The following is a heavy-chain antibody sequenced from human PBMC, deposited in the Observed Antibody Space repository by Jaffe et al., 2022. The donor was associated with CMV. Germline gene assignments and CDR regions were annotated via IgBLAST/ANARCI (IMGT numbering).Heavy chain of an antibody. Sequence: EVQLVESGGGLVQPGRSLRLSCAASGFTFDDYAMHWVRQAPGKGLEWVSGISWNSGSIGYADSVKGRFTISRDNAKNSLYLQMNSLRAEDTALYYCAKDAILLGGSYGMDVWGQGTTVTVSS. CDR1: GFTFDDYA. CDR2: ISWNSGSI. CDR3: AKDAILLGGSYGMDV. D-gene: IGHD2-15*01. V-gene: IGHV3-9*01. J-gene: IGHJ6*02.